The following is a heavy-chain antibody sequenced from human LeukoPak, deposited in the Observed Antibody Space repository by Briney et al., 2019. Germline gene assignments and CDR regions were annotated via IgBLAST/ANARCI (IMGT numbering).Heavy chain of an antibody. V-gene: IGHV3-33*01. CDR2: IWFDGSKK. CDR1: GFTFSSHA. Sequence: GGSLRLSCAASGFTFSSHAMHWVRQAPGKGLDWVAEIWFDGSKKYYADSVKGRFTVSRDSSKNTLYLQMNSLRAEDTAVYYCARDMVNKEQWLNYYYYYGMDVWGQGTTVTVSS. J-gene: IGHJ6*02. CDR3: ARDMVNKEQWLNYYYYYGMDV. D-gene: IGHD6-19*01.